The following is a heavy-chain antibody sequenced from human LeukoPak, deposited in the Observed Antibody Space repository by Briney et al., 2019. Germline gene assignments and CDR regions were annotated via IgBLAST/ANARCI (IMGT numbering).Heavy chain of an antibody. J-gene: IGHJ4*02. Sequence: ASVKVSCKASGYSFTSYGISWVRQARGKGLEWMGWISAYNGNTNYAQKLQGRVTMTTDTSTSTAYMELRSLRSDDTAVYYCARREQWLVGDDYWGQGTLVTVSS. CDR1: GYSFTSYG. V-gene: IGHV1-18*01. CDR3: ARREQWLVGDDY. D-gene: IGHD6-19*01. CDR2: ISAYNGNT.